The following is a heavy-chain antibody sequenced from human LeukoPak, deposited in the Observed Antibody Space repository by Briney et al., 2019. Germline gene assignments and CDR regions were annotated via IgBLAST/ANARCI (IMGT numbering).Heavy chain of an antibody. J-gene: IGHJ3*02. CDR1: GFMFSKYW. D-gene: IGHD3-22*01. CDR3: SRDANYYDSSRHYFDAFGI. V-gene: IGHV3-7*01. CDR2: IRGDGSVK. Sequence: PGGSLRLSCEASGFMFSKYWMTWVRQAPGKGLEWVANIRGDGSVKYLLDSVKGRFSISRDNAKNSLSLEMNNLRAEDTAVYYCSRDANYYDSSRHYFDAFGIWGRGTMVTVSS.